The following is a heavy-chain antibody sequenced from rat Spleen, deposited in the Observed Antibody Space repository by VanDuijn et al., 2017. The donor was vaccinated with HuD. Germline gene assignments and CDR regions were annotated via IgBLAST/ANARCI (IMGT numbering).Heavy chain of an antibody. Sequence: EVQLVESGGGLVQPGRSQKLSCAASGFTFSDYNMAWVRQAPKKGLEWVASITNVSGRTYYRDSVKGRFTISRDNAKSTLYLQMDSLRSEDTAIYYCARPTTGIPFNYWGQGVMVTVSS. D-gene: IGHD1-9*01. CDR1: GFTFSDYN. CDR2: ITNVSGRT. V-gene: IGHV5-7*01. J-gene: IGHJ2*01. CDR3: ARPTTGIPFNY.